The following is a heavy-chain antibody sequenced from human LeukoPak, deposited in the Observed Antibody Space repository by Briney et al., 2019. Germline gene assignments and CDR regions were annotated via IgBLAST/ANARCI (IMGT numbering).Heavy chain of an antibody. CDR3: ARHDTIFGVVISLDAFDI. D-gene: IGHD3-3*01. Sequence: SETLSLTCTVSGDSISSYYWSWIRQPPGKGLEWIGYIYYSGSTNYNPSLKSRVTISVDTSKNQFSLKLSSVTAADTAVYYCARHDTIFGVVISLDAFDIWGQGTMVTVSS. CDR1: GDSISSYY. V-gene: IGHV4-59*08. J-gene: IGHJ3*02. CDR2: IYYSGST.